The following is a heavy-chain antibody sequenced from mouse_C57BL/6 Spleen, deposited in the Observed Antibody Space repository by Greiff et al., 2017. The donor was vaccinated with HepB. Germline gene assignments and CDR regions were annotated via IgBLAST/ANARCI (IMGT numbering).Heavy chain of an antibody. V-gene: IGHV5-16*01. J-gene: IGHJ2*01. Sequence: EVKVVESEGGLVQPGSSMKLSCTASGFTFSDYYMAWVRQVPEKGLEWVANINYDGSSTYYLDSLKSRFIISRDNAKNILYLQMSSLKSEDTATYYCARDDGYSFDYWGQGTTLTVSS. D-gene: IGHD2-3*01. CDR3: ARDDGYSFDY. CDR1: GFTFSDYY. CDR2: INYDGSST.